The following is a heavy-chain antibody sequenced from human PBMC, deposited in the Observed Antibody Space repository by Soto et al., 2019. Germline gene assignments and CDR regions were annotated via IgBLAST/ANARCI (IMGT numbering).Heavy chain of an antibody. Sequence: PGGSLRLSCAASGLTVSGSYMTWVRQAPGMGLQWVSFIYSDGSTYYADSVKGLFSISRDIAKNMLYLQINSLIAEDTAVYYCAAVNPFPAHTGYNLTPTFFHXWGQAALLTVSX. CDR1: GLTVSGSY. CDR2: IYSDGST. V-gene: IGHV3-53*01. CDR3: AAVNPFPAHTGYNLTPTFFHX. J-gene: IGHJ4*02. D-gene: IGHD5-12*01.